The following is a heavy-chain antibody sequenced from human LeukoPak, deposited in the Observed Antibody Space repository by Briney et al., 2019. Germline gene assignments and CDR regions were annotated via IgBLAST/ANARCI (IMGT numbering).Heavy chain of an antibody. V-gene: IGHV3-23*01. D-gene: IGHD2-8*02. J-gene: IGHJ4*02. Sequence: GGSLRLSCAASGFTFSTFAMIWVRQPPGKGLEWVSSIFPSGGEIHYADSVRGRFTISRDNSKSTLSLQMNRLRAEDTAIYYCATYRQVLLPFESWGQGTLVTVSS. CDR3: ATYRQVLLPFES. CDR1: GFTFSTFA. CDR2: IFPSGGEI.